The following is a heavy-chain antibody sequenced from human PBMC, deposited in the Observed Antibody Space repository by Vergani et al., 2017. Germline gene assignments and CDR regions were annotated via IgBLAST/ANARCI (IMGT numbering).Heavy chain of an antibody. V-gene: IGHV3-23*01. CDR3: AKRARMVITHFDY. CDR1: GFTFSSYA. D-gene: IGHD3-22*01. Sequence: EVQLLESGGGLVQPGGSLRLSCAASGFTFSSYAMSWVRQAPGKGLVWVSAISGSGGSTYYADSGKGRFTISRENSKNTLYLQMNSLRAEDTAVYYCAKRARMVITHFDYWGQGTLVTVSS. J-gene: IGHJ4*02. CDR2: ISGSGGST.